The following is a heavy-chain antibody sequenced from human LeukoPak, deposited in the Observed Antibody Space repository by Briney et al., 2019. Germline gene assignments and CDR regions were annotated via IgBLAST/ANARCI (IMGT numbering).Heavy chain of an antibody. Sequence: GASVKVSCKASGGTFSSYAISWVRQAPGQGLEWMGGIIPIFGTANYAQKFQGRVTITADKSTSTAYMELSSLRSEDTAVYYCARGSTTVVDYYYYYMDVWGKGTTVTVSS. CDR1: GGTFSSYA. J-gene: IGHJ6*03. CDR3: ARGSTTVVDYYYYYMDV. V-gene: IGHV1-69*06. CDR2: IIPIFGTA. D-gene: IGHD4-23*01.